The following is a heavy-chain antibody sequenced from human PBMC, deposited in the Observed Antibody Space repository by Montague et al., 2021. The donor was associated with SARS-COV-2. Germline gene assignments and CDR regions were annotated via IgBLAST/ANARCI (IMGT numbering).Heavy chain of an antibody. CDR2: IYASGGT. Sequence: SETRSLTCTVSGDSISSFYWNWIRQPAGKGLEWIGRIYASGGTNYTPSLKSRVTMSVDTSKNQFSLKLNSVTAADTAVYYCGRGVVAATPVVDYWGRGTLVTVSS. D-gene: IGHD2-15*01. CDR1: GDSISSFY. V-gene: IGHV4-4*07. J-gene: IGHJ4*02. CDR3: GRGVVAATPVVDY.